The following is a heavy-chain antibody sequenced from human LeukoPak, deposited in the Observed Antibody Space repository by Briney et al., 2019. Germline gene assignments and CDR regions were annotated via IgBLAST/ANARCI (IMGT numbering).Heavy chain of an antibody. CDR1: GGTFSSYA. CDR3: ARDRVLGYSSSWYDWFDP. Sequence: SVKVSCKASGGTFSSYAISWVRQAPGQGLEWMGGIIPIFGTANYAQKFQGRVTITADESTSTAYMELSSLRSEDTAVYYCARDRVLGYSSSWYDWFDPWGQGTLVTVSS. J-gene: IGHJ5*02. CDR2: IIPIFGTA. D-gene: IGHD6-13*01. V-gene: IGHV1-69*13.